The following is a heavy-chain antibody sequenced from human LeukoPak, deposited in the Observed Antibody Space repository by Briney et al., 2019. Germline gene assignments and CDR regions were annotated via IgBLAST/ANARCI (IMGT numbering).Heavy chain of an antibody. CDR3: AREVYYYDSSGYYGVDY. CDR1: GFTVSSNY. CDR2: IYSGGST. J-gene: IGHJ4*02. D-gene: IGHD3-22*01. Sequence: GGSLRLSCAVSGFTVSSNYMSWVRQAPGKGLEWVSVIYSGGSTYYADSVKGRFTISRDNSKNTLYLQMNSLRAEDTAVYYCAREVYYYDSSGYYGVDYWGQGTLVTVSS. V-gene: IGHV3-66*02.